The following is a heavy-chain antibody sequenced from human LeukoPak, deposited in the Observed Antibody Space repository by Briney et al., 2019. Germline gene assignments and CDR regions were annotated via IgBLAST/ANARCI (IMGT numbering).Heavy chain of an antibody. CDR3: ARDLVTVTKGLDI. D-gene: IGHD4-17*01. V-gene: IGHV4-59*11. CDR2: ISYIGST. Sequence: PSETLSLTCAVSADSFSSHYWTWIRQSPGKGLEWIGYISYIGSTNYNPSLKSRVTISIDTSKNQFSLKLRSVTAADTVVYYCARDLVTVTKGLDIWGQGTMVSVSS. CDR1: ADSFSSHY. J-gene: IGHJ3*02.